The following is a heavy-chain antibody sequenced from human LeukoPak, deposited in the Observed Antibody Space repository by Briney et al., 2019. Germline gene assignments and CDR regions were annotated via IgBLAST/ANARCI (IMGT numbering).Heavy chain of an antibody. CDR2: IWYDGSNK. CDR3: AKDIVVVPAAIDYYYYYGMDV. CDR1: GFTFSGYG. Sequence: GGSLRLSCAASGFTFSGYGMHWVRQAPGKGLEWVAVIWYDGSNKYYADSVKGRFTISRDNSKNTLYLQMNSLRAEDTAVYYCAKDIVVVPAAIDYYYYYGMDVWGQGTTVTVSS. J-gene: IGHJ6*02. V-gene: IGHV3-30*02. D-gene: IGHD2-2*01.